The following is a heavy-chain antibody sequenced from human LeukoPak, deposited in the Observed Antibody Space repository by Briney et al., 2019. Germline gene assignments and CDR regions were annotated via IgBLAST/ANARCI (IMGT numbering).Heavy chain of an antibody. Sequence: ASVKVSCKASGYTFTGHYMHWVRQAPGQGLEWMGRINPDSGGTNFAQRFQGRVTMTRDTSINTAYMELSRLRSDDTAIYYCARELGGSYNWFDPWGQGTLVTVSS. CDR3: ARELGGSYNWFDP. CDR1: GYTFTGHY. V-gene: IGHV1-2*06. CDR2: INPDSGGT. J-gene: IGHJ5*02. D-gene: IGHD3-16*01.